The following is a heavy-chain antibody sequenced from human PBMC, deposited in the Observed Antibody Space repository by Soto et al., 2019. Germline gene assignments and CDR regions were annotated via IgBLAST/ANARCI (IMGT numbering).Heavy chain of an antibody. CDR1: GYTFTSYG. D-gene: IGHD4-17*01. J-gene: IGHJ4*02. V-gene: IGHV1-18*01. Sequence: ASVKVSCKASGYTFTSYGISWVRQAPGQGLEWMGWINANSGNTNYAQKLQGRVTMTTDTSISTAYMELSRLRSDDTAVYYCARDSGYGDYGYYFDYWGQGTLVNVSS. CDR2: INANSGNT. CDR3: ARDSGYGDYGYYFDY.